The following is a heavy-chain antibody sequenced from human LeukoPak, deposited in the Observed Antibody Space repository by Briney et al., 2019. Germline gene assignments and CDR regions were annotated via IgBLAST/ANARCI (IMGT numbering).Heavy chain of an antibody. V-gene: IGHV3-21*01. Sequence: GGSLRLSCAASGFTFSSYSMNWVRQAPGKGLEWVSSISSSSSYIYYADSVKGRFTISRDNAKNSLYLQMNSLRAEDTAVYYCARDRERYYYYMDVWGKGTTVTVSS. CDR1: GFTFSSYS. D-gene: IGHD1-1*01. J-gene: IGHJ6*03. CDR2: ISSSSSYI. CDR3: ARDRERYYYYMDV.